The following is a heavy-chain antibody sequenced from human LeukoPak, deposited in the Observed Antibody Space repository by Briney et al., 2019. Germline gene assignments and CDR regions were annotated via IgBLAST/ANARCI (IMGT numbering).Heavy chain of an antibody. CDR3: AREQSGWLFDY. CDR1: GFTFSNSW. D-gene: IGHD5-12*01. Sequence: GGSLRLSCAASGFTFSNSWMSWVRQAPGKGLEWVAHIKDDGSEKYYVDSVEGRFTISRNNAKNSLYLQMISLRAEDTAVYYCAREQSGWLFDYWGQGTLVTVSS. CDR2: IKDDGSEK. V-gene: IGHV3-7*01. J-gene: IGHJ4*02.